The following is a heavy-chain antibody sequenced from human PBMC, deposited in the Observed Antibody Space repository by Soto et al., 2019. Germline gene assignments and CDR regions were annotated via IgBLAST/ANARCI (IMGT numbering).Heavy chain of an antibody. D-gene: IGHD4-17*01. CDR3: ARGDYGGNGHDY. CDR1: GYTFTSYD. J-gene: IGHJ4*02. V-gene: IGHV1-8*02. Sequence: ASVKVSCKASGYTFTSYDINWVRQATGQGLEWMGWMNPNSGNTGYAQKLQGRVTMTRNTSISTAYMELSSLRSEDTAVYYCARGDYGGNGHDYWGQGTLVTVSS. CDR2: MNPNSGNT.